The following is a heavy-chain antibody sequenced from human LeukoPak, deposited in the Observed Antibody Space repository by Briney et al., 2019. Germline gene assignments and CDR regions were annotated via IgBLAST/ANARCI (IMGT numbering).Heavy chain of an antibody. V-gene: IGHV1-24*01. CDR3: ATDLSMTTVTIGY. D-gene: IGHD4-17*01. CDR2: FDPEDGET. CDR1: GYTLTEIS. J-gene: IGHJ4*02. Sequence: ASVKVSFKVSGYTLTEISMHWVRQSPGKPLERMGGFDPEDGETIYAQKFQGRVTMTEDTSTDTAYMELSSLRSEDTAVYYCATDLSMTTVTIGYWGQGTLVTVSS.